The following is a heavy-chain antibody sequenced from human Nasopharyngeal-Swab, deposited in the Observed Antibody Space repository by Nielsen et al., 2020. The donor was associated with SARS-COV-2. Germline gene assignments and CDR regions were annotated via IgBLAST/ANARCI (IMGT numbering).Heavy chain of an antibody. CDR3: VRDNYYHYYMDV. V-gene: IGHV4-39*01. Sequence: IRQPPGKGLEWIGSIYYSGATYYSPSLKSRLTISVDTSQNQFSLTVSSVTASDTAVYYCVRDNYYHYYMDVWGQGTTVTVSS. CDR2: IYYSGAT. J-gene: IGHJ6*03. D-gene: IGHD2-15*01.